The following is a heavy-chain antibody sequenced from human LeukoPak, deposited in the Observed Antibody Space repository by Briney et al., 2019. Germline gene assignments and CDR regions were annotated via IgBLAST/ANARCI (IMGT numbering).Heavy chain of an antibody. V-gene: IGHV3-23*01. J-gene: IGHJ4*02. CDR2: ISGSGGST. D-gene: IGHD6-19*01. Sequence: GGSLRLSYAASGFTFSSYAMSWVRQAPGKGLEWVSAISGSGGSTYYADSVKGRFTISRDNSKNTLYLQMNSLRAEDTAVYYCAKGQYSSGWSVGDYWGQGTLVTVSS. CDR3: AKGQYSSGWSVGDY. CDR1: GFTFSSYA.